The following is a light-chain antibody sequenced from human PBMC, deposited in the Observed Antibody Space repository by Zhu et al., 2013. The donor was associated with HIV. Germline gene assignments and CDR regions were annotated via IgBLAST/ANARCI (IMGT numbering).Light chain of an antibody. CDR1: QSVSSNF. V-gene: IGKV3-20*01. CDR2: GAY. J-gene: IGKJ2*02. CDR3: LQSNSYPRT. Sequence: EIVLTQSPGTLSMSPGESATLSCRASQSVSSNFLAWYQQKPGQTPRLLIYGAYRRASGIPDRFIGSGSGTDFTLTISRLEPEDFATYYCLQSNSYPRTFGQGTRLEIK.